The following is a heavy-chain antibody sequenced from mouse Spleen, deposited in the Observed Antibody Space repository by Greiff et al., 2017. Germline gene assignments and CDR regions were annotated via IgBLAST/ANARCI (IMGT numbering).Heavy chain of an antibody. CDR3: SSHGVSSHWYFDV. Sequence: EVKLVESGAGLVKLGGSLKLSCAASGFTFSSYYMSWVRQTPEKRLELVAAINSNGGSTYYPDTVKGRFTISRDNAKNTLYLQMSSQKSEDTALYYCSSHGVSSHWYFDVWGAGTTVTVSS. CDR1: GFTFSSYY. V-gene: IGHV5-6-2*01. J-gene: IGHJ1*01. CDR2: INSNGGST. D-gene: IGHD1-1*01.